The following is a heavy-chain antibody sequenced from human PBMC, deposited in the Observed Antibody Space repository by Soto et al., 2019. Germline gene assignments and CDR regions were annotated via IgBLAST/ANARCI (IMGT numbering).Heavy chain of an antibody. CDR2: IDLSESYT. J-gene: IGHJ4*02. CDR1: GYSLASQW. Sequence: EVQLVQSGAEVKKSGESLRISCKVSGYSLASQWISWVRQVPGKGQEWMGRIDLSESYTTYNPSFQGHVTFSADKSITTAYLQWRSLEASDTAIYYCATQGLTTYYFGYWGQGTLVTVSS. D-gene: IGHD3-16*01. V-gene: IGHV5-10-1*03. CDR3: ATQGLTTYYFGY.